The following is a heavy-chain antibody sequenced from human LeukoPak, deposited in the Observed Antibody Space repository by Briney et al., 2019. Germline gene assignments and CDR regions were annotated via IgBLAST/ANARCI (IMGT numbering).Heavy chain of an antibody. J-gene: IGHJ4*02. CDR3: ATSKPSGQQDADY. D-gene: IGHD3-10*01. V-gene: IGHV3-21*01. Sequence: GGSLRLSCAASGFTFSSYGMHWVRQAPGKGLEWVSSISSSSSYIYYADSVKGRFTISRDNVKNSLYLQMNSLRAEDTAVYYCATSKPSGQQDADYWGQGTLVTVSS. CDR2: ISSSSSYI. CDR1: GFTFSSYG.